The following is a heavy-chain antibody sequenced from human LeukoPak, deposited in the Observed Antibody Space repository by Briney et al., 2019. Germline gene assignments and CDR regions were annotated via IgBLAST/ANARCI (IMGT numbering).Heavy chain of an antibody. CDR2: IYYSGST. J-gene: IGHJ6*02. CDR3: ARAEECSTTSCYAYYGIDV. Sequence: SETLSLTCTVSDGSISSYYWSWIRQPPGKGLEWIGYIYYSGSTNYNPSLKSRVTISVDTSKNQFSLKLSSVTAADTAVYYCARAEECSTTSCYAYYGIDVWGQGTTVTVSS. V-gene: IGHV4-59*01. CDR1: DGSISSYY. D-gene: IGHD2-2*01.